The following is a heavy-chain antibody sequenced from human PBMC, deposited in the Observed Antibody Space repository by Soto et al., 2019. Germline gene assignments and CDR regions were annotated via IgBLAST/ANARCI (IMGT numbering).Heavy chain of an antibody. V-gene: IGHV3-48*02. J-gene: IGHJ6*02. Sequence: GGSLRLSCAASTFPLSNYSMNWVRQAPGKGLEWVSYISGGSVSLYYADSVKGRFTISRDNAKNSLYLQMNSLRDEDTAVYYCARGPYCSGSNCYGASIRSNSYYSAMDVWGQGTTVTVSS. CDR3: ARGPYCSGSNCYGASIRSNSYYSAMDV. CDR2: ISGGSVSL. D-gene: IGHD2-15*01. CDR1: TFPLSNYS.